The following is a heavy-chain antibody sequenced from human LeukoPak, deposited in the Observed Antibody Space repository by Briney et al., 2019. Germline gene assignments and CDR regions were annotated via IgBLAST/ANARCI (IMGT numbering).Heavy chain of an antibody. CDR3: ARVSYYDSSGNRGAFDY. Sequence: SETLSLTCAVYGGSFSGYYWSWIRLPPGKGLEWIGEINHSGSTNYNPSLKSRVTISVDKSKNQFSLKLSSVTAADTAVYYCARVSYYDSSGNRGAFDYWGQGTLVTVSS. CDR2: INHSGST. J-gene: IGHJ4*02. D-gene: IGHD3-22*01. CDR1: GGSFSGYY. V-gene: IGHV4-34*01.